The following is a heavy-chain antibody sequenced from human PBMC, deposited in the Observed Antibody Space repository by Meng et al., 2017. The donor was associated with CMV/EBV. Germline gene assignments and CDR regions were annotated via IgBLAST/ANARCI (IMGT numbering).Heavy chain of an antibody. D-gene: IGHD6-13*01. V-gene: IGHV3-74*01. CDR3: AREAAAGAPDY. J-gene: IGHJ4*02. CDR2: INSDGSST. CDR1: GFTFSSYW. Sequence: GVSLRLSCAASGFTFSSYWMHWVRQAPGKGLVWVSRINSDGSSTSYADSVKGRFTISRDNAKNTLYLQMNSLRAEDTAVYYCAREAAAGAPDYWGQGTLVTVSS.